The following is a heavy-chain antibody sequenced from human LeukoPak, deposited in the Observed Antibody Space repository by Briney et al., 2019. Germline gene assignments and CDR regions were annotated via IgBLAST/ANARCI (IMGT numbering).Heavy chain of an antibody. CDR3: AKGKGMGATRSRYFDY. CDR1: GFTFSSYG. Sequence: PGGSLRLSCAGSGFTFSSYGMHWVRQAPGKGLEWVPVISYDGSNKYYADSVKGRFTISRDNSKNTLYLQMNSLRAEDTAVYYCAKGKGMGATRSRYFDYWGQGTLVTVSS. V-gene: IGHV3-30*18. D-gene: IGHD1-26*01. J-gene: IGHJ4*02. CDR2: ISYDGSNK.